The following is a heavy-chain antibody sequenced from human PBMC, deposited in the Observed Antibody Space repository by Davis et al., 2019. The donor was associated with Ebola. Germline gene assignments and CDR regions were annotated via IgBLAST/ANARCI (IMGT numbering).Heavy chain of an antibody. Sequence: GESLKISCAASGFTFSSYWMHWVRQAPGKGLVWVSRINSDGSSTSYADSVKGRFTISRDNAKNSLYLQMNSLRAEDTAVYYCARVRSSSAPHFDYWGQGTLVTVSS. CDR2: INSDGSST. V-gene: IGHV3-74*01. CDR1: GFTFSSYW. CDR3: ARVRSSSAPHFDY. J-gene: IGHJ4*02. D-gene: IGHD6-6*01.